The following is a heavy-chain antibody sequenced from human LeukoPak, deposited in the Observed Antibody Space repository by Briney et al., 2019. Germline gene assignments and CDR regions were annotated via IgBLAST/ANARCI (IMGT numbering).Heavy chain of an antibody. V-gene: IGHV1-2*02. CDR2: INPNSGGT. D-gene: IGHD2-2*01. Sequence: ASVKVSCKASVYTFTGYYMNWLRQAPGQGLEWMGWINPNSGGTNYAQKFQGRVTMTGDTSLNTAYMELSSLRSDDTAVYYCARDISSTFWYFDLWGRGTLVTVSS. CDR1: VYTFTGYY. J-gene: IGHJ2*01. CDR3: ARDISSTFWYFDL.